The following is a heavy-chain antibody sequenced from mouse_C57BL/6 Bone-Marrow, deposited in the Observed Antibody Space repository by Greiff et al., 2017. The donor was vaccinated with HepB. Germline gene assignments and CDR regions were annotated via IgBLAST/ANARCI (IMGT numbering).Heavy chain of an antibody. CDR3: ARPPYYGSRYWYFDV. D-gene: IGHD1-1*01. CDR1: GYTFTSYW. V-gene: IGHV1-52*01. J-gene: IGHJ1*03. CDR2: IDPSDSET. Sequence: QVQLQQPGAELVRPGSSVKLSCKASGYTFTSYWMHWVQQRPIQGLEWIGNIDPSDSETHYNHKFKDKATLTVDKSSSTAYMQLSSLTSEDSAIYYCARPPYYGSRYWYFDVWGTGTTVTVSS.